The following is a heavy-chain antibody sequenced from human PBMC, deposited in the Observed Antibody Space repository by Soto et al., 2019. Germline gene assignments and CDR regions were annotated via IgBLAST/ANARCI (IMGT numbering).Heavy chain of an antibody. D-gene: IGHD3-22*01. CDR2: IKQDGSEK. Sequence: EVQLVESGGGLVQPGGSLRLSCAACGFTFSSYWMSWVRQAPGKGLEWVANIKQDGSEKYYVDSVKGRFTISRDNAKNSLYLQMNSLRAEDTAVYYCARDLVTYYYDSSGYRWGQGTLVTVSS. J-gene: IGHJ4*02. V-gene: IGHV3-7*05. CDR1: GFTFSSYW. CDR3: ARDLVTYYYDSSGYR.